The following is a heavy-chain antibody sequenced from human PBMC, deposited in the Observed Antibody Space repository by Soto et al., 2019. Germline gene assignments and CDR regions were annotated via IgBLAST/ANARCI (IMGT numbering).Heavy chain of an antibody. D-gene: IGHD1-1*01. CDR2: SSNSGSFK. CDR3: VRSGDNYNLLDY. V-gene: IGHV3-11*06. Sequence: GGSLRLSCAASGFTFSDHYMSWIRQAPGKGLEWIGYSSNSGSFKRYADSVKGRFSISRDNAKNSLYLQINSLRGDDTAIYYCVRSGDNYNLLDYWGQGTPVTVSS. CDR1: GFTFSDHY. J-gene: IGHJ4*02.